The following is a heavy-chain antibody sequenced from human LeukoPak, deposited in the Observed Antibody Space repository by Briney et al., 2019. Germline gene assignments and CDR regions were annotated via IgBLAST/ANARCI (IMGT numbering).Heavy chain of an antibody. V-gene: IGHV3-30*04. CDR3: ARDASFLGRLGELSHLDY. J-gene: IGHJ4*02. CDR2: ISYDGSNK. Sequence: GSLRLSCAASGFTFSSYAMHWVRQAPGKGLEWVAVISYDGSNKYYADSVKGRFTISRDNSKNTLYLQMNSLRAEDTAVYYCARDASFLGRLGELSHLDYWGQGTLVTVSS. CDR1: GFTFSSYA. D-gene: IGHD3-16*02.